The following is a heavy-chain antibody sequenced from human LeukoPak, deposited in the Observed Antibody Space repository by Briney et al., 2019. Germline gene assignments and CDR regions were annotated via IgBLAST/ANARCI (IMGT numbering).Heavy chain of an antibody. Sequence: GGSLRLSCAASGFTFSSYAMSWVRQAPGKGLEWVSYISSSGSTIYYADSVKGRFTISIDNAKNSLYLQMNSLRAEDTAVYYCAELGITMIGGVWGKGTTVTISS. CDR1: GFTFSSYA. V-gene: IGHV3-48*03. CDR3: AELGITMIGGV. CDR2: ISSSGSTI. J-gene: IGHJ6*04. D-gene: IGHD3-10*02.